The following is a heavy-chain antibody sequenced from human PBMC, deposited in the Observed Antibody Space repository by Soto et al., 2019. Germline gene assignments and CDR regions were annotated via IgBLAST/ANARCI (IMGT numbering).Heavy chain of an antibody. Sequence: GESLKISCKGSGYRFTSYWISWVRQMPGKGLEWMGRIDPSDSYTNYNPSFQGHVTISTDKSITTAYLQWSSLKASDTAMYYCASGEGYFYYWGQGTLVTVSS. J-gene: IGHJ4*02. CDR1: GYRFTSYW. CDR3: ASGEGYFYY. CDR2: IDPSDSYT. D-gene: IGHD4-17*01. V-gene: IGHV5-10-1*01.